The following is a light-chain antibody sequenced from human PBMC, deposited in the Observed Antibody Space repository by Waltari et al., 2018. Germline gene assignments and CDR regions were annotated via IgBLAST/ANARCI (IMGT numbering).Light chain of an antibody. CDR2: DNH. CDR1: NSNIGRNY. Sequence: QSVLTQPPSVSAAPGQTVAISCSGSNSNIGRNYVPWYQQLPGTAPKLVIYDNHKRPSGIPDRFSGSKSDTSATLDITGLQAGDEAHYYCGTWDTTLSVGVFGGGTKLTVL. V-gene: IGLV1-51*01. J-gene: IGLJ3*02. CDR3: GTWDTTLSVGV.